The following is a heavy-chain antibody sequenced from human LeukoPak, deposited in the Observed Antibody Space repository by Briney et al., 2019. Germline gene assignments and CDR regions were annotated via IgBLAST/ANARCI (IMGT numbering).Heavy chain of an antibody. V-gene: IGHV3-9*01. Sequence: GGSLRLSCAASGFTFDDYAMHWVRHAPGKGLEWVSGISWNSGSIGYADSVKGRFTISRDNAKNSLYLQMNSLRAEDTALYYCAKDYGSGSYQFYYGMDVWGQGTLVTVSS. J-gene: IGHJ6*02. CDR2: ISWNSGSI. CDR3: AKDYGSGSYQFYYGMDV. D-gene: IGHD3-10*01. CDR1: GFTFDDYA.